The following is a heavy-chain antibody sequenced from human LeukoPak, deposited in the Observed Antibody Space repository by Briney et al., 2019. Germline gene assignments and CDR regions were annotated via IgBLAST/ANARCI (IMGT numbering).Heavy chain of an antibody. Sequence: SETLSLTCTVSGSSINNNFWTWIRQPPGKGLEWIGHIYSTGSANYNPSLKSRVLISGDTSKNQISLKLTSVTAADTAVYFCARHRDYYDTWGHGTLVTVSS. CDR1: GSSINNNF. V-gene: IGHV4-59*08. CDR2: IYSTGSA. D-gene: IGHD3-22*01. CDR3: ARHRDYYDT. J-gene: IGHJ4*01.